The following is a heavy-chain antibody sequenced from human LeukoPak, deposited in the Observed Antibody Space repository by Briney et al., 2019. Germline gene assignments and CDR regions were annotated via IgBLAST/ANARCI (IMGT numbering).Heavy chain of an antibody. CDR2: IYPGDSDT. J-gene: IGHJ6*02. CDR1: GYSFTSYW. D-gene: IGHD6-19*01. CDR3: ARTEVAVAEGLNYYYYGMDV. Sequence: GESLKISCKGSGYSFTSYWIGWVRQMPGKGLEWMGIIYPGDSDTRYSPSFQGQVTISADKSISTAYLQWSSLKASDTAMYYCARTEVAVAEGLNYYYYGMDVWGQGTTDTVSS. V-gene: IGHV5-51*01.